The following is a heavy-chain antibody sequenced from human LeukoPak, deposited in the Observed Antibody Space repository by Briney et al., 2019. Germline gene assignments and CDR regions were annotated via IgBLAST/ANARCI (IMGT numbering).Heavy chain of an antibody. CDR2: IYYSGTT. CDR1: GFTFSSYE. Sequence: GSLRLSCAASGFTFSSYEMNWIRQPPGEGLEWIGSIYYSGTTYYNPSLKSRVTISVDTSKNQFSLKLSSVTAADTALYYCAKHYMGSSYNHGLDCWGQGTLVTVSS. V-gene: IGHV4-39*01. D-gene: IGHD3-10*01. J-gene: IGHJ4*02. CDR3: AKHYMGSSYNHGLDC.